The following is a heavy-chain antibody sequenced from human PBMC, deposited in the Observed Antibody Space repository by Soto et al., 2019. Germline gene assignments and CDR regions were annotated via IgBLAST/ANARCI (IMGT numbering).Heavy chain of an antibody. CDR3: ARQGRNTKRVLVKHYAADF. Sequence: SETLSLTCTVSSGSISSTSYYWAWIRQPPGKGLEWIGAIYYDGTTYYTESLKSRVSISVDTSKDQFSLKVNSVTAADTAVYFCARQGRNTKRVLVKHYAADFWGQGTAVTVSS. J-gene: IGHJ6*02. CDR1: SGSISSTSYY. CDR2: IYYDGTT. V-gene: IGHV4-39*01. D-gene: IGHD3-22*01.